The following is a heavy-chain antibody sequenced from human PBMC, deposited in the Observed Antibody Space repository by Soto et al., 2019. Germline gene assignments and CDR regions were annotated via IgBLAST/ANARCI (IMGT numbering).Heavy chain of an antibody. CDR2: ISSPGSHT. Sequence: PGGALRLSCASSGFTFDDYYMGWVRQAPGKGLEGISYISSPGSHTNYADSVQGRLTISRDNAKNSLHLQMNNLRGEDTAVYYCATGGYNYGSDFWGQGTLVTVSS. D-gene: IGHD5-18*01. CDR1: GFTFDDYY. CDR3: ATGGYNYGSDF. J-gene: IGHJ4*02. V-gene: IGHV3-11*05.